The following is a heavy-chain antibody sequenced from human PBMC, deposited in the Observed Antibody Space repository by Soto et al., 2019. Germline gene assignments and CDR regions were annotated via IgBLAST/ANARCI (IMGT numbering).Heavy chain of an antibody. J-gene: IGHJ4*02. Sequence: PGGSLRLSCAASGFTFSSYGMHWVRQAPGKGLEWVAVISYDGSKKDHADSVKGRFTISRDNSKNTLYLQMNSLRAEDTAIYYCAKDRGALRWSEEHYYFDYWGQGTLVTVSS. CDR3: AKDRGALRWSEEHYYFDY. D-gene: IGHD4-17*01. V-gene: IGHV3-30*18. CDR2: ISYDGSKK. CDR1: GFTFSSYG.